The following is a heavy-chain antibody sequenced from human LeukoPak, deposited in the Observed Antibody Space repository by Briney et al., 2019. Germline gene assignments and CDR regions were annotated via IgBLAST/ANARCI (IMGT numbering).Heavy chain of an antibody. J-gene: IGHJ4*02. CDR1: GFTFSSYW. V-gene: IGHV3-7*01. CDR3: AKGRPPTYYDILTGYTLDY. Sequence: PGGSLRLSCAASGFTFSSYWMSWVRQAPGKGLEWVANIKQDGSEKYYVDSVKGRFAISRDNAKNSLYLQMNSLRAEDTAVYYCAKGRPPTYYDILTGYTLDYWGQGTLVTVSS. CDR2: IKQDGSEK. D-gene: IGHD3-9*01.